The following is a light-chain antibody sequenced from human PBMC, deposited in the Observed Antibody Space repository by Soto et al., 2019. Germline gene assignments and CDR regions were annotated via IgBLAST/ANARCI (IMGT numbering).Light chain of an antibody. CDR2: NNN. CDR1: SSNIGSNP. CDR3: AAWDDSLSGWV. Sequence: QSVLTQPPSASETPGQRVTISCSGSSSNIGSNPVNWYQQLPGTAPKLLIYNNNLRPSGVPDRFSGSKSGTSASLAISGLQSEDEADYYCAAWDDSLSGWVFGGGTKVTVL. V-gene: IGLV1-44*01. J-gene: IGLJ3*02.